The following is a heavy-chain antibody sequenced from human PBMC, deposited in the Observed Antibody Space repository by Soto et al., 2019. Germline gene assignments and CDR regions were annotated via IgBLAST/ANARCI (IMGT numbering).Heavy chain of an antibody. D-gene: IGHD5-18*01. CDR1: GFTFSSYA. Sequence: QVQVVESGGGVVQPGRSLRLSCAASGFTFSSYAMHWVRQAPGKGLEWVAVISYDGSNKYYADSVKGRFTISRDNSKNTLYLQMNSLRAEDTAVYYCARDTAMVLRDWGQGTLVTVSS. J-gene: IGHJ4*02. CDR3: ARDTAMVLRD. V-gene: IGHV3-30-3*01. CDR2: ISYDGSNK.